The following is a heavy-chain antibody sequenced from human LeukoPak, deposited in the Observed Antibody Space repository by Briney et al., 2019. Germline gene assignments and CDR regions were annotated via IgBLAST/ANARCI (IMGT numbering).Heavy chain of an antibody. J-gene: IGHJ5*02. Sequence: GGSLRLSCAASGFTFSSYSMNWVRQAPGKGLEWVSYISSSSSTIYYADPVKGRFTISRDNAKNSLYLQMNSLRAEDTAVYYCARDMRATSGPGWFDPWGQGTLVTVSS. CDR1: GFTFSSYS. CDR2: ISSSSSTI. CDR3: ARDMRATSGPGWFDP. V-gene: IGHV3-48*01. D-gene: IGHD6-19*01.